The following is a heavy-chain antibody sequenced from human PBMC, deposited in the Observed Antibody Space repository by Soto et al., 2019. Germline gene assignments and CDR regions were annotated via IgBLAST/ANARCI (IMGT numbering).Heavy chain of an antibody. V-gene: IGHV4-59*01. J-gene: IGHJ6*02. D-gene: IGHD4-17*01. CDR3: ARGPVTTSMYYGMDV. Sequence: QVQLQESGPGLVKPSETLSLTCTVSGGSIRSYDWSWIRQPPGKGLEGIGYIYYSGSTNYNPSLKSRVTISVDTSKNQFSLKLSSVTAADTAVYYCARGPVTTSMYYGMDVWGQGTTVTVSS. CDR1: GGSIRSYD. CDR2: IYYSGST.